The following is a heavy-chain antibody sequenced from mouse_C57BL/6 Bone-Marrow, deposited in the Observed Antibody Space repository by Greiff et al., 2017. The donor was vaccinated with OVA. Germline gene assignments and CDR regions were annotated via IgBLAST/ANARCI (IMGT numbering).Heavy chain of an antibody. J-gene: IGHJ2*01. CDR1: GYTFTSYW. CDR3: ARWTTVVGEYFDY. Sequence: QVQLQQSGAELVMPGASVKLSCKASGYTFTSYWMHWVKQRPGQGLEWIGEIDPSDSYTNYNQKFKGKSTLTVDKSSSTAYMQLSSLTSEDSAVYYCARWTTVVGEYFDYWGQGTTLTVSS. CDR2: IDPSDSYT. V-gene: IGHV1-69*01. D-gene: IGHD1-1*01.